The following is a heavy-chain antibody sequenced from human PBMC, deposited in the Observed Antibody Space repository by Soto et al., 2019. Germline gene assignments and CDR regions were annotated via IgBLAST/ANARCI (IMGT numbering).Heavy chain of an antibody. J-gene: IGHJ4*02. CDR2: IYPGDSDT. CDR1: GYSFTSYW. Sequence: PGESLKLSCKGSGYSFTSYWIGWVRQMPGKGLEWMGIIYPGDSDTRYSPSFQGQVTISADKSISTAYLQWSSLKASDTAMYYCARLVEAGYSGYQYFDYWGQGTLVTVSS. CDR3: ARLVEAGYSGYQYFDY. D-gene: IGHD5-12*01. V-gene: IGHV5-51*01.